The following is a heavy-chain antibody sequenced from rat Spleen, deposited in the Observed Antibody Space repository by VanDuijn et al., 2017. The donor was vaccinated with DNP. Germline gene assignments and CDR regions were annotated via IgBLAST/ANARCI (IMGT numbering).Heavy chain of an antibody. D-gene: IGHD1-9*01. CDR2: ISYDGSSP. CDR3: ARHWTMGITPYYFDY. Sequence: EVQLVESGGGLVQPGRSLKLSCVASGFIFSNYWMTWIRQAPEKGLEWVATISYDGSSPYSRDSVKGRFIITRNKAKNTLYLQMDSLRSDDTATYYCARHWTMGITPYYFDYWGQGVMVTVSS. V-gene: IGHV5-7*01. J-gene: IGHJ2*01. CDR1: GFIFSNYW.